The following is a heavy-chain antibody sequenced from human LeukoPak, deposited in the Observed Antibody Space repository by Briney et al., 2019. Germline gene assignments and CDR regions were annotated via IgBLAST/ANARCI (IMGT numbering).Heavy chain of an antibody. CDR3: ARGDDYNVGYFDH. Sequence: PSETLSLTCTVSGGSISSYYWSWIRQPPGKGLEWIGYIYYSGGTNYTPSLKSRVTISVDTSKNHFSLRLSSVTAADTAVYYCARGDDYNVGYFDHWGQGTLVTVSS. CDR1: GGSISSYY. V-gene: IGHV4-59*01. J-gene: IGHJ4*02. CDR2: IYYSGGT. D-gene: IGHD5-24*01.